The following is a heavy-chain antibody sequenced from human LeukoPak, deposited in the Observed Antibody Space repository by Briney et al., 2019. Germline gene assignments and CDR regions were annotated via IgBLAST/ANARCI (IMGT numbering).Heavy chain of an antibody. D-gene: IGHD1/OR15-1a*01. V-gene: IGHV3-30*18. CDR3: AKVNNYEDY. CDR1: GFTFSIFG. CDR2: ISPDGNKE. J-gene: IGHJ4*02. Sequence: GGSLRLSCAASGFTFSIFGIHWVRQAPGKGLEWVAAISPDGNKEYYTESVKGRFTVSRDNSNNMIYLQMNSLGGEVSAVYYCAKVNNYEDYWGQGTLVTVSS.